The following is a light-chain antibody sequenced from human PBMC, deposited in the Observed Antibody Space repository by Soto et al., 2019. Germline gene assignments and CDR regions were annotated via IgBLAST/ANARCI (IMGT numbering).Light chain of an antibody. CDR1: SSDVGGYNY. CDR3: SSYTRSSTPYV. J-gene: IGLJ1*01. V-gene: IGLV2-14*01. Sequence: QSALTQPASVSGSPGQSITISCTGTSSDVGGYNYVSWYQQHPGKAPKLMIYEVSNRPSGVSTRFSCSKSGNTASLTISGLHAEDEADYYCSSYTRSSTPYVFGTGTKLTVL. CDR2: EVS.